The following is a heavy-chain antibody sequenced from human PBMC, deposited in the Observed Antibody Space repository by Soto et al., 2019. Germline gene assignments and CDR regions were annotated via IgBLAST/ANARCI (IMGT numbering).Heavy chain of an antibody. CDR2: ISSDGINK. Sequence: QVQLVESGGGAVQPGRSLRLSCAASGFTFSNNGIHWVRQAPGKGLEWVAVISSDGINKYYADSVKGRSTISRDNSKKTLFLQMNRLRVEDTAVYYCAMDLYGGSSRFDYWGQGTLVTVSS. D-gene: IGHD2-15*01. V-gene: IGHV3-30*03. J-gene: IGHJ4*02. CDR1: GFTFSNNG. CDR3: AMDLYGGSSRFDY.